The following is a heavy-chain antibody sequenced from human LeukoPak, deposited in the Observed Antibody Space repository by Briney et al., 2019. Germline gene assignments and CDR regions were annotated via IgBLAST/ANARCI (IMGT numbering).Heavy chain of an antibody. J-gene: IGHJ6*02. CDR3: AREGPGYSLYYGMDV. V-gene: IGHV1-2*06. D-gene: IGHD6-13*01. Sequence: ASVKVSCKASGYTFTGYHMHWVRQAPGQGLEWMGRINPNSGDTNYAQKFQGRVTMTRDTSISTAYMELSRLRSDDTAVYYCAREGPGYSLYYGMDVWGQGTTVTVSS. CDR1: GYTFTGYH. CDR2: INPNSGDT.